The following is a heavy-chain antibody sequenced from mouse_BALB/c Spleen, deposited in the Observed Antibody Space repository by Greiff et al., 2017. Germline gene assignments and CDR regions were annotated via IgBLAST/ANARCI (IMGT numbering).Heavy chain of an antibody. J-gene: IGHJ3*01. Sequence: LQESGPELVKPGASVKISCKASGYTFTDYYINWVKQKPGQGLEWIGWIYPGSGNTKYNEKFKGKATLTVDTSSSTAYMQLSSLTSEDTAVYFCARDEYGNYGWFAYWGQGTLVTVSA. CDR3: ARDEYGNYGWFAY. V-gene: IGHV1-84*02. CDR2: IYPGSGNT. CDR1: GYTFTDYY. D-gene: IGHD2-10*02.